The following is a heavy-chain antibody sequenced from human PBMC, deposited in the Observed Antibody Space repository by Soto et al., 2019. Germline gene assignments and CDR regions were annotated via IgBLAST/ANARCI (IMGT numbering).Heavy chain of an antibody. V-gene: IGHV1-18*01. D-gene: IGHD2-15*01. CDR2: ISAYNGNT. CDR1: GYTFTSFG. CDR3: ARDHRGGTDAFDI. J-gene: IGHJ3*02. Sequence: QVQLVQSGAEVKKPGASVKVSCKASGYTFTSFGISWVRQAPGQGLEWMGWISAYNGNTNYAENLQGRVTMTTDTSTSTAYMELRSLGSDDTSVYYCARDHRGGTDAFDIWGQGTMVTVSS.